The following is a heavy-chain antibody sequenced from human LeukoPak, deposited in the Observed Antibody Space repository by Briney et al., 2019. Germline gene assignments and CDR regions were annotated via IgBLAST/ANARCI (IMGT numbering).Heavy chain of an antibody. Sequence: GASVKVSCKASGYTFTSFDINWVRQAPGQGLEWMGGIIPIFGTANYAQKFQGRVTITADESTSTAYMELSSLRSEDTAVYYCAREKDGRLDYWGQGTLVTVSS. CDR1: GYTFTSFD. V-gene: IGHV1-69*13. D-gene: IGHD3-16*01. CDR2: IIPIFGTA. CDR3: AREKDGRLDY. J-gene: IGHJ4*02.